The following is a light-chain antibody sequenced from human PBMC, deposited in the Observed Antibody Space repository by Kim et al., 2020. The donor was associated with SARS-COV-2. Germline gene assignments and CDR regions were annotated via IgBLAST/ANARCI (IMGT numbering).Light chain of an antibody. CDR1: SSNIGSNY. J-gene: IGLJ3*02. Sequence: QSVLTQPPSASGTPGQRVTISCSGSSSNIGSNYVNWYQHLPGTAPKLLIYTDNQRPSGVPDRFSGSKSGTSASLAISGLQSEDEADYYCAAWDDGLRGRMFGGGTKVTVL. CDR2: TDN. CDR3: AAWDDGLRGRM. V-gene: IGLV1-44*01.